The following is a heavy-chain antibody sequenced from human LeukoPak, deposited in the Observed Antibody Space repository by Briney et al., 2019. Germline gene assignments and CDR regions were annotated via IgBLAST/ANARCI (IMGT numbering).Heavy chain of an antibody. CDR3: ARAGIMDV. CDR2: IYTSGST. J-gene: IGHJ6*03. Sequence: PSETLSLTCTVSGGSISSGSYYWSWIRQPAGKGLEWIGRIYTSGSTNYNPSLKSRVTMSVDTSKNQFSLKLSSVTAADTAVYYCARAGIMDVWGKGTTVTVSS. CDR1: GGSISSGSYY. V-gene: IGHV4-61*02.